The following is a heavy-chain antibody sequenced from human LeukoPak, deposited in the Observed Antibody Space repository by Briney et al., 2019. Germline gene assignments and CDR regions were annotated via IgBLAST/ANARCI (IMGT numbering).Heavy chain of an antibody. V-gene: IGHV1-69*04. J-gene: IGHJ5*02. Sequence: SVTVSCKASGGTFSSYTISWVRQAPGQGLEWMGRTIPILGIANYAQKFQGRVTITADKSTSTAYMELSSLRSEDTAVYYCARDRERWSTYWFDPWGQGTLVTVSS. CDR1: GGTFSSYT. D-gene: IGHD4-23*01. CDR2: TIPILGIA. CDR3: ARDRERWSTYWFDP.